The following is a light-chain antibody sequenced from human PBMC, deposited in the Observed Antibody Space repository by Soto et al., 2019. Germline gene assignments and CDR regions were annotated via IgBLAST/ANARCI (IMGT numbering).Light chain of an antibody. J-gene: IGKJ2*03. V-gene: IGKV1-6*01. CDR1: QAIRND. CDR2: GIS. Sequence: AIQMTQSPSSLSASVGDTVTFTCRASQAIRNDLGWFQQRPGKPPKLLISGISILQTGVPSRFSGSGSGTDFTLTISGLQPEDFATYYCLHDALFPYSFGQGTRLEI. CDR3: LHDALFPYS.